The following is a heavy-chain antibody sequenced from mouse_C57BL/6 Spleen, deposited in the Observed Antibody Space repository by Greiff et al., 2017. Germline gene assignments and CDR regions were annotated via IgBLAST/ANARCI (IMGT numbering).Heavy chain of an antibody. CDR2: IYPGDGDT. Sequence: QVQLQQSGPELVKPGASVKISCEASGYAFSSSWMNWVKQRPGKGLEWIGRIYPGDGDTNYNGKFKGKATLTADKSSSTAYMQLSSLTSEDSAVYFCARRFSFDYWGQGTTLTVSS. CDR1: GYAFSSSW. CDR3: ARRFSFDY. J-gene: IGHJ2*01. V-gene: IGHV1-82*01.